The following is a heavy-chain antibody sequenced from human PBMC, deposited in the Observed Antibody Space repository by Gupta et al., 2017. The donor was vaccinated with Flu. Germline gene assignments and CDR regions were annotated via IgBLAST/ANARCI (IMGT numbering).Heavy chain of an antibody. D-gene: IGHD6-25*01. V-gene: IGHV3-48*03. J-gene: IGHJ4*02. Sequence: EVQLVESGGGLVQPGGSLRLSCAASGFTFSSYEMNWVRQAPGKGLEWVSYISSSGSTIYYADSGKGRFTISRDNAKNSRYLKMNSLRAEETAVYYCARVGGARRGYSSDDDYWGQGTLVTVSS. CDR2: ISSSGSTI. CDR1: GFTFSSYE. CDR3: ARVGGARRGYSSDDDY.